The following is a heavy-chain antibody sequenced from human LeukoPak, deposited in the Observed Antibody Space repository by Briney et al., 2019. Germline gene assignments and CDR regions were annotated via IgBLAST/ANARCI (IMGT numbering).Heavy chain of an antibody. D-gene: IGHD4-11*01. Sequence: PGGSMSLSCAASGFTFSNFARSWDRQAQGGGLEWVATVSGGAGSTYHADSVRGRSTISRDNSQNTLSLHMTTLIAEDTAIYCCAKSRTTITPATFDQWGQGTLVTVTS. CDR2: VSGGAGST. CDR1: GFTFSNFA. CDR3: AKSRTTITPATFDQ. V-gene: IGHV3-23*01. J-gene: IGHJ4*02.